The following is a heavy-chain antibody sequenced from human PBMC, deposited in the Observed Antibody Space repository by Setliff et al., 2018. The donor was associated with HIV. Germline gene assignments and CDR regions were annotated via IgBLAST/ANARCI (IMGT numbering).Heavy chain of an antibody. CDR1: GGSINVSNYY. V-gene: IGHV4-39*02. Sequence: SETLSLTCTVSGGSINVSNYYWGWVRQSPGKGLDYIGTIYYGGGTYYNPSLESRVTISADTSKNQFSLKLTSVTAADTAVYYCARDGPLEGSYRYYYYYMDVWGKGTTVTVSS. J-gene: IGHJ6*03. CDR2: IYYGGGT. D-gene: IGHD3-10*01. CDR3: ARDGPLEGSYRYYYYYMDV.